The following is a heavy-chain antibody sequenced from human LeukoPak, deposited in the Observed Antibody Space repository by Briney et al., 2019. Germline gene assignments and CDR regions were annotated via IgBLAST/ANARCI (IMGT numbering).Heavy chain of an antibody. CDR1: GFTFDDYG. CDR3: ARGGPPDGRSAFDI. Sequence: PGGSLRLSCAASGFTFDDYGMSWVRQAPGKGLEWVSGINWNGGSTGYADSVKGRFTIPRDNAKNSLYLQTNSLRAEDTALYHCARGGPPDGRSAFDIWGQGTMVTVSS. J-gene: IGHJ3*02. CDR2: INWNGGST. V-gene: IGHV3-20*01.